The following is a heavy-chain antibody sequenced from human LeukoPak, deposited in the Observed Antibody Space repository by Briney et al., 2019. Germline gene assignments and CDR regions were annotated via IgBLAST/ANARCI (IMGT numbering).Heavy chain of an antibody. J-gene: IGHJ4*02. CDR3: ARASDVGSIDY. Sequence: GGSLRLSCAASGFTFGSYWMSWVRQAPGKGLEWVANITEDGSEKYHVDSVKGRFTISRDNAKNSLYLQMDSLTAADTAVYYCARASDVGSIDYWGQGTLVTVSS. CDR2: ITEDGSEK. CDR1: GFTFGSYW. V-gene: IGHV3-7*04. D-gene: IGHD3-10*01.